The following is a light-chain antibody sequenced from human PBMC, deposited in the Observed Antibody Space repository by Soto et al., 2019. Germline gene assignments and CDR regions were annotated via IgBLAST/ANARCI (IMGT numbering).Light chain of an antibody. CDR1: QSVLYSSNNKNY. CDR2: WAS. V-gene: IGKV4-1*01. J-gene: IGKJ5*01. Sequence: DIVMTQSPDSLPVSLGERATINCNSSQSVLYSSNNKNYLAWYQQKPGQPPKLLIYWASTRESGVPDRFSGSGSGTDFTLTISSLQAEDVAVYYCQQYYSTLITFGQGTRLEIK. CDR3: QQYYSTLIT.